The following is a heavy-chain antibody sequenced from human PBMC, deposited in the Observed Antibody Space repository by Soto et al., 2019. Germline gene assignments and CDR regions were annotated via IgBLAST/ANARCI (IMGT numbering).Heavy chain of an antibody. D-gene: IGHD2-21*02. J-gene: IGHJ6*02. V-gene: IGHV4-30-4*01. CDR1: GGSISFDHYH. CDR3: VREDDGGDRDYYGLDV. CDR2: IYCSRSV. Sequence: QVQLQESGPGLVRPSQTLSLTCTVSGGSISFDHYHWTWIRQPAGKGLEGIGYIYCSRSVYYNPSLLSRVSMSVDTYKNLFSLKLSSVTAADTAVYFCVREDDGGDRDYYGLDVWGQGTTVTVSS.